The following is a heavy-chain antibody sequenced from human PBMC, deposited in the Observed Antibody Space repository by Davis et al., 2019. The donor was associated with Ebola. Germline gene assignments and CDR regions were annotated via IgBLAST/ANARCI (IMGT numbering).Heavy chain of an antibody. D-gene: IGHD1-26*01. CDR2: ISGSGGST. CDR1: GFTFSDYY. J-gene: IGHJ4*02. CDR3: ARDPTYSGSYGQGDY. Sequence: PGGSLRLSCAASGFTFSDYYMSWVRQAPGKGLEWVSTISGSGGSTYYADSVKGRFTISRDNSKNTLYLQMNSLRAEDTAVYYCARDPTYSGSYGQGDYWGQGTLVTVSS. V-gene: IGHV3-23*01.